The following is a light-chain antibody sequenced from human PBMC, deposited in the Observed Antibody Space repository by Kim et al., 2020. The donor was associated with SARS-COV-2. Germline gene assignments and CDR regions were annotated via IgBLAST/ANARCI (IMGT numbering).Light chain of an antibody. CDR2: QDS. CDR3: QAWDCSLVV. CDR1: KLGDKY. J-gene: IGLJ2*01. V-gene: IGLV3-1*01. Sequence: SYELTQPPSVSVSPGQTASITCSGDKLGDKYACWYQQKPGQSPVLVIYQDSKRPSGIPERFSGSNSGNTATLTISGTQAMDEADYYCQAWDCSLVVFGGGTQLTVL.